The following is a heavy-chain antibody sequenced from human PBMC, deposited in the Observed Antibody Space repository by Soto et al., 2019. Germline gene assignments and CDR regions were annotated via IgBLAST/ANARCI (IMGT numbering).Heavy chain of an antibody. CDR1: GYTFTSYA. J-gene: IGHJ5*02. CDR2: INAGNGNT. CDR3: ARDSGLNALARDTKTLSLNWFGP. D-gene: IGHD3-10*01. Sequence: QVQLVQSGAEVKKPGASVKVSCKASGYTFTSYAMHWVRQAPGQRREWMGWINAGNGNTKYSQKFQGRVTINRDTSASSAYMELSSLRSEDTAVYYCARDSGLNALARDTKTLSLNWFGPWGQGTLVTVSS. V-gene: IGHV1-3*01.